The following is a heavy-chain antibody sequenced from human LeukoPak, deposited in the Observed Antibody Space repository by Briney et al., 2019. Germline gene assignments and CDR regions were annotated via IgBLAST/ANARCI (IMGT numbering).Heavy chain of an antibody. CDR3: ARDVQLVRDY. Sequence: GGSLRLSCAASGFTFSSYAMSWVRQAPGKGLEWVSGISSSGDHTYYADSVKGRFTISRDNSKNTLYLQMNSLRAEDTAVYYCARDVQLVRDYWGQGTLVTVSS. D-gene: IGHD6-13*01. CDR1: GFTFSSYA. CDR2: ISSSGDHT. V-gene: IGHV3-23*01. J-gene: IGHJ4*02.